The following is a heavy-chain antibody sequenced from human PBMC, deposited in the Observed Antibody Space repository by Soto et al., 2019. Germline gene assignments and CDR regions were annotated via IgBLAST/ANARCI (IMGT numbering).Heavy chain of an antibody. V-gene: IGHV1-18*01. CDR2: ISAYNGNT. Sequence: QVQLVQSGAEVKKPGASVKVSCKASGYTFTSYGISWVRQAPGQGLEWMGWISAYNGNTNYAQKLQGRVTMTTDTSTSTAYMELRSLRSDDTAVYYCARPEYCSSTSCYGRSAFDIWCQGTMVTVSS. CDR3: ARPEYCSSTSCYGRSAFDI. CDR1: GYTFTSYG. J-gene: IGHJ3*02. D-gene: IGHD2-2*01.